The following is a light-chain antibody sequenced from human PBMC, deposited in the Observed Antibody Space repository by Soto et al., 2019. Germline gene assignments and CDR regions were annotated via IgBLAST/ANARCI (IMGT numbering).Light chain of an antibody. J-gene: IGLJ3*02. CDR2: EVN. CDR3: SSYTNNQRV. Sequence: QSVLTQPASVSGSPGQSITISCTGTSSDIGRHNYVSWYQQYPGKAPKLMIFEVNNRPSGVSNRFSGSKSGNTASLTISGLQAEDEADYYCSSYTNNQRVFGGGTKLTVL. V-gene: IGLV2-14*01. CDR1: SSDIGRHNY.